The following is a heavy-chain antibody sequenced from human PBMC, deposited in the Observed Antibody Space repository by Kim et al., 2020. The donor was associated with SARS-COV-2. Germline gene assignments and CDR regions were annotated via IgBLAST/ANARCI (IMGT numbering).Heavy chain of an antibody. CDR2: INHSGST. D-gene: IGHD2-15*01. CDR3: ARGRGVARWPRTNWFDP. CDR1: GGSFSGYY. Sequence: SETLSLTCAVYGGSFSGYYWSWIRQPPGKGLEWIGEINHSGSTNYNPSLKSRVTISVDTSKNQFSLKLSSVTAADTAVYYCARGRGVARWPRTNWFDPWGQGTLVTVSS. J-gene: IGHJ5*02. V-gene: IGHV4-34*01.